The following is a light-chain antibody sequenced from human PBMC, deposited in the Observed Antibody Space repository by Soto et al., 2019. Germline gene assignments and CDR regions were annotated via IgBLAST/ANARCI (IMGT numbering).Light chain of an antibody. J-gene: IGKJ1*01. V-gene: IGKV1-17*03. CDR2: SAS. Sequence: DIQMTQSPSAMSAAVGDRVTITCRASQDIGYHLGWFQQKPGKAPKRLIYSASNLDSGVPSRFSATGSGTEFTFTISSLQPEDFATYYCQLHTTYPRPFGQGTKVEVK. CDR3: QLHTTYPRP. CDR1: QDIGYH.